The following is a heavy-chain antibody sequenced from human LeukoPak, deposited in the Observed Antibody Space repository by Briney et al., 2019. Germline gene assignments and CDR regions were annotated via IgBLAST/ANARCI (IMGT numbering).Heavy chain of an antibody. CDR1: GFTFSRYW. Sequence: PGGSLRLSCAASGFTFSRYWMSWVSQDPGKGLEWVAKIKQDGSEKYYVDSVKGRFTITRDNAKNSLYLQMNSLRAEDTAVYYCARERGLEGGDTYGYFDYWGQGTLVTVSS. J-gene: IGHJ4*02. D-gene: IGHD5-18*01. CDR3: ARERGLEGGDTYGYFDY. V-gene: IGHV3-7*01. CDR2: IKQDGSEK.